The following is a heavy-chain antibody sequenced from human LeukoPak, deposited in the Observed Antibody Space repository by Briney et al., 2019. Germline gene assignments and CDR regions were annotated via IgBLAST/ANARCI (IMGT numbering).Heavy chain of an antibody. Sequence: MSSETLSLTCTISGGSISSYYWSWIRQPPGKGLEWIGEINHSGSTNYNPSLKSRVTISVDTSKNQFSLKLSSVTAADTAVYYCARPGGPAASTFDYWGQGTLVTVSS. V-gene: IGHV4-34*01. D-gene: IGHD2-2*01. CDR3: ARPGGPAASTFDY. J-gene: IGHJ4*02. CDR1: GGSISSYY. CDR2: INHSGST.